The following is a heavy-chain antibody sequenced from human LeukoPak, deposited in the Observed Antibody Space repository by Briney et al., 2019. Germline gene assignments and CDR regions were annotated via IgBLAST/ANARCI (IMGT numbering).Heavy chain of an antibody. Sequence: GGSLRLSCAASGFTFDDYAMHWVRHAPGKGLEWVSLISWDGGSTYYADSVKGRFTISRDNSKNSLYLQMNSLRAEDTALYYCAKAVAGKGYYYYYMDVWGKGTTVTVSS. D-gene: IGHD6-19*01. CDR3: AKAVAGKGYYYYYMDV. CDR2: ISWDGGST. CDR1: GFTFDDYA. V-gene: IGHV3-43D*03. J-gene: IGHJ6*03.